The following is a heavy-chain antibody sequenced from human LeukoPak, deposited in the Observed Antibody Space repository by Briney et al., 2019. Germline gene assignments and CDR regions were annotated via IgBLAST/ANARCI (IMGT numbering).Heavy chain of an antibody. CDR2: INKSGGGT. V-gene: IGHV3-23*01. J-gene: IGHJ4*02. Sequence: PGGSLRLSCAASGSTFSSYDMSWVRQAPGKGVEWVSGINKSGGGTYYADSVKGRFTMSRDNSKNTLFLQMNSLRAEDTAVYYCAKVTWSSSGSDYWGQGTLVTVSS. D-gene: IGHD6-19*01. CDR3: AKVTWSSSGSDY. CDR1: GSTFSSYD.